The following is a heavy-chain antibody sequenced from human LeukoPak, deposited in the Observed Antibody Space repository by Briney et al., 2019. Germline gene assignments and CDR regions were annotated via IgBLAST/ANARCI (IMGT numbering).Heavy chain of an antibody. CDR1: GGSISSYY. CDR3: ARDRGRSARGRWFDP. V-gene: IGHV4-59*01. CDR2: IYYSGST. Sequence: SETLSLTCTVSGGSISSYYWSWIRQPPGKGLEWTGYIYYSGSTNYNPSLKSRVTISVDTSKNQFSLKLSSVTAADTAVYYCARDRGRSARGRWFDPWGQGTLVTVSS. D-gene: IGHD3-3*01. J-gene: IGHJ5*02.